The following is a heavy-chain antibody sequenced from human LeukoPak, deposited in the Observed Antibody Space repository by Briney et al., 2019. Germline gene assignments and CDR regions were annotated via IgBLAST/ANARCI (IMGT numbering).Heavy chain of an antibody. CDR3: ARRRIAAAALDY. V-gene: IGHV1-8*03. D-gene: IGHD6-13*01. CDR1: GYTFTSYD. CDR2: MNPNSGNT. Sequence: ASVKVSCKASGYTFTSYDINWVRQATGQGLEWMGWMNPNSGNTGYAQKFQGRVTITRNTSISTAYMELSSLRSEDTAVCYCARRRIAAAALDYWGQGTLVTVSS. J-gene: IGHJ4*02.